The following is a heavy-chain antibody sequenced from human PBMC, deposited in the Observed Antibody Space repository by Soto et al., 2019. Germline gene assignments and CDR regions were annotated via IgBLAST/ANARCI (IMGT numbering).Heavy chain of an antibody. CDR2: ISSSGSTI. Sequence: GGSLRLSCAASGFTFSDYYMSWIRQAPGKGLEWVSYISSSGSTIYYADSVKGRFTISRDNAKNSLYLQMNSLRAEDTAVYYCVGVAGVVVPAASAFDSWGQGTMVTVSS. CDR3: VGVAGVVVPAASAFDS. D-gene: IGHD2-2*01. V-gene: IGHV3-11*01. CDR1: GFTFSDYY. J-gene: IGHJ3*02.